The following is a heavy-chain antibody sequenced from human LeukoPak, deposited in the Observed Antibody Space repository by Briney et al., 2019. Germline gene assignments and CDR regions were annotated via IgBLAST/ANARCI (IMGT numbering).Heavy chain of an antibody. CDR2: ISYDGSNK. Sequence: PGRSLRLSCAASGFTFSSYAMHWVRQAPGKGLEWVAVISYDGSNKYYADSVKGRFTISRDNSKNTLYLQMNSLRAEDTAVYYCARRSGWYPFDYWGQGTLVTVSS. V-gene: IGHV3-30*04. D-gene: IGHD6-19*01. CDR3: ARRSGWYPFDY. CDR1: GFTFSSYA. J-gene: IGHJ4*02.